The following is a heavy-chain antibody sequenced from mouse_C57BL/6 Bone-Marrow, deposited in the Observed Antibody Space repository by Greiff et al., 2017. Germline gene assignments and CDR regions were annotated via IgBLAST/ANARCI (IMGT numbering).Heavy chain of an antibody. D-gene: IGHD1-1*01. V-gene: IGHV1-81*01. Sequence: VQLQQSGAELARPGASVNLSCKASGYTFTSYGISWVKQRTGQGLEWIGEIYPRSGNTYYNEKFKGKATLTADKSSSTAYMELRSLTSEDSAVYFCATYGSSFAWFAYWGQGTLVTVSA. CDR2: IYPRSGNT. CDR3: ATYGSSFAWFAY. CDR1: GYTFTSYG. J-gene: IGHJ3*01.